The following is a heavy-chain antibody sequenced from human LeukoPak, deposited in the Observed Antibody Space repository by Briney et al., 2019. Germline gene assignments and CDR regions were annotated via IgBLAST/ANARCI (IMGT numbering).Heavy chain of an antibody. Sequence: GRSLRLSCAASGFTFDDYAMHWVRQTPGTGLEWVSGISWNSGSIGYADSVKGRFTISRDNAKNSLYLQMNSLRAEDTAVYYCARDPYSGRYGDYYYYYMDVWGKGTTVTISS. J-gene: IGHJ6*03. CDR1: GFTFDDYA. CDR3: ARDPYSGRYGDYYYYYMDV. D-gene: IGHD1-26*01. V-gene: IGHV3-9*01. CDR2: ISWNSGSI.